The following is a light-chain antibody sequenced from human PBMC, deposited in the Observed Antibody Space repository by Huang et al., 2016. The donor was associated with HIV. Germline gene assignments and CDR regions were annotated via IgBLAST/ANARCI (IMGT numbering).Light chain of an antibody. CDR3: QQYWSTPPAT. CDR1: QGISNF. V-gene: IGKV1-NL1*01. CDR2: ATS. Sequence: DIQMTQSPSSLPASVGDRVTITCRASQGISNFLAWYQQKPGKAPKLLLYATSKLESGVPSRFSGSASGTDYTLTISSLQPEDFATYYCQQYWSTPPATFGQGTKVEIK. J-gene: IGKJ1*01.